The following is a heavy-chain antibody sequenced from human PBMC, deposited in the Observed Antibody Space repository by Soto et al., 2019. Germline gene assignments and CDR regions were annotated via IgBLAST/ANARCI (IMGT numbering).Heavy chain of an antibody. CDR3: ASEYRYGYVAXFDI. CDR2: ISSSSSYI. CDR1: GFTFSSYS. V-gene: IGHV3-21*01. D-gene: IGHD5-18*01. J-gene: IGHJ3*02. Sequence: GGSLRLSCAASGFTFSSYSMNWVRQAPGKGLEWVSSISSSSSYIYYADSVKGRFTISRDNAKNSLYLQMNSLRAEDTAVYYCASEYRYGYVAXFDIWGQGTMVTVSS.